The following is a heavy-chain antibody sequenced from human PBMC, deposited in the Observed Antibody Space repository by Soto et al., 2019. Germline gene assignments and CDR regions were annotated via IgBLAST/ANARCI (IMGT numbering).Heavy chain of an antibody. D-gene: IGHD3-10*02. CDR2: IIPIFGTA. V-gene: IGHV1-69*13. J-gene: IGHJ4*02. CDR1: GGTFSSYA. Sequence: WASVKVSCKASGGTFSSYAISGVRQAPGQGLEWMGGIIPIFGTANYAQKFQGRVTITADESTSTAYMELSSLRSEDTAVYYCARRAMFRATIRDYFDYWGQGTLVTVSS. CDR3: ARRAMFRATIRDYFDY.